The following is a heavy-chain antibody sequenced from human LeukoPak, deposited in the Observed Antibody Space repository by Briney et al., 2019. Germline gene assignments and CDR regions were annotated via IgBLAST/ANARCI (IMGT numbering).Heavy chain of an antibody. J-gene: IGHJ4*02. V-gene: IGHV1-46*01. CDR2: INPSGGST. Sequence: ASVKVSCKASGYTFTSYYMHWVRQAPGHGLEGRGIINPSGGSTSYAQKCKGRVTMTRDTSTSTVYMKLSSLGSEDTAVYYCARRYYYGSSGYYTLDYWGPGTLVTVSS. CDR3: ARRYYYGSSGYYTLDY. CDR1: GYTFTSYY. D-gene: IGHD3-22*01.